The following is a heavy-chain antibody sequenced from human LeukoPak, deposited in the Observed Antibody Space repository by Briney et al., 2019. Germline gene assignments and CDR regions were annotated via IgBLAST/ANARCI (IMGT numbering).Heavy chain of an antibody. V-gene: IGHV3-7*01. J-gene: IGHJ3*02. CDR2: IKEDGSEK. CDR3: AKTNAFDI. D-gene: IGHD1-7*01. CDR1: GFTFSSYW. Sequence: PGGSLRLSCAASGFTFSSYWMSWVRQAPVKGLEWVANIKEDGSEKYYVDSVKGRFIISRDNGKNSMYLQMNSLRAEDTAVYYRAKTNAFDIWGQGTMITVSS.